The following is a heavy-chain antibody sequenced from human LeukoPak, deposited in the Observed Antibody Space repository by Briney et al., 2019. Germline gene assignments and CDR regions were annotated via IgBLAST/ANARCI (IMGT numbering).Heavy chain of an antibody. J-gene: IGHJ4*02. CDR1: GFTFSSYS. V-gene: IGHV3-21*01. CDR2: ISSSSIYI. Sequence: GGSLRLSCAGSGFTFSSYSMHWVRQAPGKGLEWVSSISSSSIYIYYADSLKGRFTISRDNAKNSLSLQMNSLRAEDTAVYYCARGHRYSSSWYYFDYWGQGTLVTVSS. CDR3: ARGHRYSSSWYYFDY. D-gene: IGHD6-13*01.